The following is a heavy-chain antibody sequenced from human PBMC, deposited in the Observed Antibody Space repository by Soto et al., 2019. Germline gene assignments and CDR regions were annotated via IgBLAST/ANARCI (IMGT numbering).Heavy chain of an antibody. J-gene: IGHJ4*02. Sequence: GGSLRLSCAASGFTFSSYTMNWVRQAPGKGLEWVSYISFNSSTIYYADSVKGRFTISRDNVKNSLYLQMNSLRDEDTAVYYCAREAYCSGGSCYLFYFDYWGQGTLVTVSS. CDR3: AREAYCSGGSCYLFYFDY. D-gene: IGHD2-15*01. CDR2: ISFNSSTI. CDR1: GFTFSSYT. V-gene: IGHV3-48*02.